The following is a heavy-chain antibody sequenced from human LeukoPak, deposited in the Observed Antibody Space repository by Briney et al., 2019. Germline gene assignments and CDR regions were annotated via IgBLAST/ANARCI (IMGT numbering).Heavy chain of an antibody. Sequence: GGSLRLSCAASGFTFSSYWMSWVRQAPGKGLEWVANINQDVGEEYYVDSVKGRFTISRDNAKNSLYLQMNSLRAEDTAVYFCARESLVSGTTRGNYYYYGMDVWGRGTTVTVSS. CDR3: ARESLVSGTTRGNYYYYGMDV. V-gene: IGHV3-7*01. CDR1: GFTFSSYW. J-gene: IGHJ6*02. D-gene: IGHD1-7*01. CDR2: INQDVGEE.